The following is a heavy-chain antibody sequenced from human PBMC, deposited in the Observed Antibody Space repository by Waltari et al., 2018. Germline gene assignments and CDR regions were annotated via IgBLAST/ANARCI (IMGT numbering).Heavy chain of an antibody. D-gene: IGHD5-18*01. V-gene: IGHV4-34*01. CDR1: GGSFSGYY. CDR2: INHSGST. Sequence: QVQLQQWGAGLLKPSETLSLTCAVYGGSFSGYYWSWIRQPPGKGLEWIGEINHSGSTNYNPSLKSRVTISVDTSKNQFSLKLSSVTAADTAVYYCARGRLRGYSYGHEGWFDPWGQGTLVTVSS. J-gene: IGHJ5*02. CDR3: ARGRLRGYSYGHEGWFDP.